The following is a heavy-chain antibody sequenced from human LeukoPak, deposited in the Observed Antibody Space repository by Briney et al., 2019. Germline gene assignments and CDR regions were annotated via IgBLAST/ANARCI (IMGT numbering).Heavy chain of an antibody. J-gene: IGHJ5*02. Sequence: ASVKVSCKASGGTFSSYAISWVRQAPGQGLEWMGGIIPIFGTANYAQKFQGRVTITTDESTSTAYMELSGLRSEDTAVYYCARGITIFNWFDPWGQGTLVTVSS. D-gene: IGHD3-9*01. V-gene: IGHV1-69*05. CDR2: IIPIFGTA. CDR3: ARGITIFNWFDP. CDR1: GGTFSSYA.